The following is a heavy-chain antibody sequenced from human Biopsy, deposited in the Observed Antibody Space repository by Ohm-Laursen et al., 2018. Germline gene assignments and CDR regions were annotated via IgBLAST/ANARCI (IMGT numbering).Heavy chain of an antibody. J-gene: IGHJ6*02. CDR1: DESFNGYY. CDR3: VRGVDYYDPYHYYALDV. D-gene: IGHD3-22*01. Sequence: GTLSLTCPVYDESFNGYYWSWIRQTPGKGLEWIGEINHSGRTNYNPSLKSRVTISVDTSKNQFSLKVRSVTAADTAVYYCVRGVDYYDPYHYYALDVWGQGTTVTVSS. CDR2: INHSGRT. V-gene: IGHV4-34*01.